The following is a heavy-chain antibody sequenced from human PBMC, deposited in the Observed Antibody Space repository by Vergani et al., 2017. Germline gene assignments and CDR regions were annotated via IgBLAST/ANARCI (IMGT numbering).Heavy chain of an antibody. J-gene: IGHJ4*02. D-gene: IGHD1-14*01. CDR1: GGSLSGYY. CDR3: TRSIVSRNPPDYFDN. Sequence: QVQLQESGPGLVRPSETLSLTCTVSGGSLSGYYWNWIRQTPGEGLEWIGYVEDSWYLNYKPSLKTRVSMSSDTSNNQFSLMLSSVTVADTAVYYCTRSIVSRNPPDYFDNWGQGTLVTVSS. V-gene: IGHV4-59*01. CDR2: VEDSWYL.